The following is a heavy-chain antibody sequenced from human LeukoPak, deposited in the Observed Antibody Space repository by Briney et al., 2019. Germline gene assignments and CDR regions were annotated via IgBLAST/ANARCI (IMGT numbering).Heavy chain of an antibody. J-gene: IGHJ4*02. V-gene: IGHV3-7*01. CDR2: IKQDGSEK. D-gene: IGHD3-22*01. Sequence: GGSLRLSCAASGFPFSRYWMSWVRQAPGKGLEWVANIKQDGSEKYYVDSVKGRFTISRDNAKNSLYLQINSLRAEDTAVYYCGRESYYSDSSGSFDYWGQGTLVTVSS. CDR1: GFPFSRYW. CDR3: GRESYYSDSSGSFDY.